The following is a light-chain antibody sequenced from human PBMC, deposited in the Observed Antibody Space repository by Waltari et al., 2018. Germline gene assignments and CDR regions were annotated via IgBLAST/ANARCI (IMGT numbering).Light chain of an antibody. Sequence: ALTQPASVPGSPGQSLTIPCSGSSSDVGGYNYVSWYLQYPGQAPKLIIYDVSQRPSEISDRFSGSKSGSTASLTISGLQAEDEADYYCSSYTSSNTVVFGGGTKVTVL. CDR3: SSYTSSNTVV. CDR1: SSDVGGYNY. J-gene: IGLJ2*01. V-gene: IGLV2-14*03. CDR2: DVS.